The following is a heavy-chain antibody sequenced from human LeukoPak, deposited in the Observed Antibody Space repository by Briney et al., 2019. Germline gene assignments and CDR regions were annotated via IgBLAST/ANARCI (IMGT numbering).Heavy chain of an antibody. CDR2: IWYDGSNK. V-gene: IGHV3-33*01. Sequence: GGSLRLSCAASGFTSSSYGMHWVRQAPGKGLEWVAVIWYDGSNKYYADSVKGRFTISRDNSKNTLYLQMNSLRAEDTAVYYCARGIQLWFGNWFDPWGQGTLVTVSS. CDR1: GFTSSSYG. CDR3: ARGIQLWFGNWFDP. J-gene: IGHJ5*02. D-gene: IGHD5-18*01.